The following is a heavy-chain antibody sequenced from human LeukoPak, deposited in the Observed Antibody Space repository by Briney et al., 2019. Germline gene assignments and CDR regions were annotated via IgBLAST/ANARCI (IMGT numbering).Heavy chain of an antibody. J-gene: IGHJ4*02. CDR3: TRDAVVPAAIHGY. CDR1: GFTFGDYA. Sequence: GGSLRLSCTASGFTFGDYAMSWVRQAPGKGLEWVGFIRSKAYGGTTEYAASVKGRFTISRDDSKSIAYLQMNSLKTEDTAVYYCTRDAVVPAAIHGYWGQGTLVTVSS. V-gene: IGHV3-49*04. D-gene: IGHD2-2*02. CDR2: IRSKAYGGTT.